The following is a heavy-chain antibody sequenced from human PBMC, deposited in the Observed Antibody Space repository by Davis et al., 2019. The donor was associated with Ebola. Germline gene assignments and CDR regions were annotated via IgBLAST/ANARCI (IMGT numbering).Heavy chain of an antibody. CDR2: INHSGST. Sequence: SETLSLTCTVSGGSISSYYWSWIRQPPGKGLEWIGEINHSGSTNYNPSLKSRVTISVDTSKNQFSLKLSSVTAADTAVYYCARGHDSTYGMDVWGQGTTVTVSS. D-gene: IGHD2-21*02. CDR3: ARGHDSTYGMDV. CDR1: GGSISSYY. V-gene: IGHV4-34*01. J-gene: IGHJ6*02.